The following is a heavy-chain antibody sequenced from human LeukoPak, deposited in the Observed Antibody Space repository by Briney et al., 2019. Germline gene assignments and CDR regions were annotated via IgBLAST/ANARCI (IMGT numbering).Heavy chain of an antibody. J-gene: IGHJ6*03. D-gene: IGHD2-2*01. CDR2: IYYSGST. CDR1: GGSISSGGYY. CDR3: AREAIVVVPARYYYYYMDV. V-gene: IGHV4-31*03. Sequence: SETLSLTCTVSGGSISSGGYYWSWIRQHPGKGLEWIGYIYYSGSTYYNPSLKSRVTISVDTSKNQFSLKLSSVTAADTAVYYCAREAIVVVPARYYYYYMDVWGKGTTVTVSS.